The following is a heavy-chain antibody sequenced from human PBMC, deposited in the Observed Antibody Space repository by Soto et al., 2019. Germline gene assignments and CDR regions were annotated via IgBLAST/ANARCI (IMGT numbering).Heavy chain of an antibody. Sequence: SETLSLTCTVSGGSISSSSNYWGWIRQSPGKGLEWIGSIYYSGSTYYNPPLKSRVTISVDTSKNQLSLKLSSVTAADTAVYYCARHGAAAVLYYFDYRAQRTPVTVSS. CDR2: IYYSGST. CDR3: ARHGAAAVLYYFDY. CDR1: GGSISSSSNY. D-gene: IGHD6-13*01. J-gene: IGHJ4*02. V-gene: IGHV4-39*01.